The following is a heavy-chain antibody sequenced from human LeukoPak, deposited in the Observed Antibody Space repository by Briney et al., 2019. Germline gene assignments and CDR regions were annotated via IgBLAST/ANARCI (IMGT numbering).Heavy chain of an antibody. CDR2: INWNGGST. D-gene: IGHD5-12*01. CDR3: ARGETRGYSGSPVGN. CDR1: GFTFDDYG. V-gene: IGHV3-20*04. Sequence: GGSLRLSCAASGFTFDDYGMSWVRQAPGKWLEWVSGINWNGGSTGYADSVKGRFTISRDNAKNSLYLQMNSLRAEDTALYYCARGETRGYSGSPVGNWGQGTLVTVSS. J-gene: IGHJ4*02.